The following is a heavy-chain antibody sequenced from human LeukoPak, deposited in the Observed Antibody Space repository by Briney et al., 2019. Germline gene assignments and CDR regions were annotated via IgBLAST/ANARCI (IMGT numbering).Heavy chain of an antibody. J-gene: IGHJ4*02. V-gene: IGHV4-34*01. Sequence: PSETLSLTCAVYGGSFSGYYWSWIRQPPGKGLEWIGEINHSGSTNYNPSLKSRVTISVDTSKNQFSLKLSSVTAADTAVYYCARGRRGYYDSSGYYPRSHLDYWGQGTLVTVSS. D-gene: IGHD3-22*01. CDR2: INHSGST. CDR1: GGSFSGYY. CDR3: ARGRRGYYDSSGYYPRSHLDY.